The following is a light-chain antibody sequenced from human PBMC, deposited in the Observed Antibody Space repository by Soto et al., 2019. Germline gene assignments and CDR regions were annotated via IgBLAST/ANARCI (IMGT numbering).Light chain of an antibody. V-gene: IGKV2-28*01. Sequence: DIVMTQSPLSLSVTPGEPASISCRSSQSLLHTFGNYLDWYVQKPGQSPQLLIYLGFNRASGVPDRCSGSASGTSFTLKISRVEADDVGIYYCAQALQTVTFGGGTKVEIK. J-gene: IGKJ4*01. CDR1: QSLLHTFGNY. CDR2: LGF. CDR3: AQALQTVT.